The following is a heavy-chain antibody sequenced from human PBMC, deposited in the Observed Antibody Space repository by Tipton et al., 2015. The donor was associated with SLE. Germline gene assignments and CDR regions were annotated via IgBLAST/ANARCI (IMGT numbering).Heavy chain of an antibody. CDR1: DGSISSSSYY. J-gene: IGHJ4*02. V-gene: IGHV4-39*07. CDR3: ARDLGVGATFSDY. CDR2: IYYSGST. Sequence: TLSLTCTVSDGSISSSSYYWGWIRQPPGKGLEWIGSIYYSGSTYYNPSLKSRVTISVDTSKNQFSLKLSSVTAADTAVYYCARDLGVGATFSDYWGQGTLVTVSS. D-gene: IGHD1-26*01.